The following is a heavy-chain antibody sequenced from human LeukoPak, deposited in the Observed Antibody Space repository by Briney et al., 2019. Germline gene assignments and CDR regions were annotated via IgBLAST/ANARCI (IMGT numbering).Heavy chain of an antibody. CDR1: GFTFSSYG. CDR2: ISGSGGST. J-gene: IGHJ6*03. V-gene: IGHV3-23*01. D-gene: IGHD3-10*01. Sequence: GGTLRLSCAASGFTFSSYGMSWVRQAPGKGLEWVSAISGSGGSTYYADSVKGRFTISRDNSKNTLYLQMNSLRAEDTAVYYCAKDHYGSGIGGYYYYMDVWGKGTTVTVSS. CDR3: AKDHYGSGIGGYYYYMDV.